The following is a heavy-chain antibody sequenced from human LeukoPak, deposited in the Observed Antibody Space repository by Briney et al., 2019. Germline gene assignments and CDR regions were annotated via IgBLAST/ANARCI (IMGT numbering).Heavy chain of an antibody. D-gene: IGHD6-6*01. Sequence: GGSLRLSCAASGFTFSSYGMHWVRQAPGKGLEWVAFIRYDGSSKYYADSVKGRFTISRDNSKNTLYLQMNSLRAEDTAVYYCAKDRGGSSSQWHYYYMDVWGKGTTVTVSS. CDR1: GFTFSSYG. CDR2: IRYDGSSK. V-gene: IGHV3-30*02. CDR3: AKDRGGSSSQWHYYYMDV. J-gene: IGHJ6*03.